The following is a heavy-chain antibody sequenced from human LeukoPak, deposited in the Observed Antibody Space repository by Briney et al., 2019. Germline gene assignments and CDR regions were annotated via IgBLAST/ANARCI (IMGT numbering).Heavy chain of an antibody. D-gene: IGHD4-17*01. CDR2: ISSSGSTI. J-gene: IGHJ5*02. CDR1: GYSFTSYW. CDR3: ARGYGDYSWFDP. Sequence: GESLKISCKGSGYSFTSYWIGWVRQAPGKGLEWVSYISSSGSTIYYADSVKGRFTISRDNAKNSLYLQMNSLRAEDTAVYYCARGYGDYSWFDPWGQGTLVTVSS. V-gene: IGHV3-48*04.